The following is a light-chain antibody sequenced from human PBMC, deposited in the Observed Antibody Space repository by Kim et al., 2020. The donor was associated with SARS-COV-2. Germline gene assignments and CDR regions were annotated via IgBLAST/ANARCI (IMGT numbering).Light chain of an antibody. CDR1: SLRTYY. CDR3: NSRDKSGDHVV. Sequence: SSELTQDPAVSVALGQTVTITCQGDSLRTYYASWYQQKPGQAPILVIYGKNNRPSGIPDRFSGSSSGNTASLTVTGAQAVDEGDYYCNSRDKSGDHVVFGGGTKLIVL. V-gene: IGLV3-19*01. J-gene: IGLJ2*01. CDR2: GKN.